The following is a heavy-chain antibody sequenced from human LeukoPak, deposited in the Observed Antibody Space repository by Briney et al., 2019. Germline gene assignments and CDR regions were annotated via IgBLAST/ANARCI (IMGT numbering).Heavy chain of an antibody. Sequence: SGGSLRLSCAASGSTFSSYSMNWVRQAPGKGLEWVSSISSSSDLIAYADSVKGRFTISRDNAKNALYLQVNSLRAEDTAVYYCARGVVPAAFDYWGQGTLVTVSS. CDR3: ARGVVPAAFDY. CDR1: GSTFSSYS. CDR2: ISSSSDLI. D-gene: IGHD2-2*01. V-gene: IGHV3-21*01. J-gene: IGHJ4*02.